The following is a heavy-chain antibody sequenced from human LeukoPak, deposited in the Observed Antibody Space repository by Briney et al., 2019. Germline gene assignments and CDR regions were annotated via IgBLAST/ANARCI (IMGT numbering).Heavy chain of an antibody. D-gene: IGHD6-6*01. CDR1: GGSFSGYY. Sequence: KSSETLSLTCAVYGGSFSGYYWSWIRQPPGKGLEWIGEINHSGSTNYNPSLKSRVPISVDTSKIQFSMKMSSVTAADTAVYYCARGGGRSSGFDYWGQGTLVTVSS. CDR3: ARGGGRSSGFDY. J-gene: IGHJ4*02. CDR2: INHSGST. V-gene: IGHV4-34*01.